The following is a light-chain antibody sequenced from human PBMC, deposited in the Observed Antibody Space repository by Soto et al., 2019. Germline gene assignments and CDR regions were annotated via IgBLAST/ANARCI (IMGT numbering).Light chain of an antibody. CDR3: SSYTTSNTYV. V-gene: IGLV2-18*02. CDR2: EVT. J-gene: IGLJ1*01. Sequence: QSALTQPPSVSGSPGQSVTISCTGTSSDVGNYNSVSWYQQPPGTVPKLMIYEVTNRPSGVPDRFSGSKSGNTASLTISGLHPEDEADYYCSSYTTSNTYVFGTVTKLTVL. CDR1: SSDVGNYNS.